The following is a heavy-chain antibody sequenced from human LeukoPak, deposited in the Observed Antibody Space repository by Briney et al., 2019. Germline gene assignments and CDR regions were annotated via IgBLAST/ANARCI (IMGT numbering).Heavy chain of an antibody. V-gene: IGHV4-59*01. CDR1: GGSIGSYY. Sequence: SETLSLTCTVSGGSIGSYYWSWIRQPPGEGLEWVGYIYYSGSTNYNPSLKSRVTISVDTSKNQFSLKLSSVSAADTAVYYCARVPQYTHYYYGMDVWGQGTTVTVSS. CDR3: ARVPQYTHYYYGMDV. CDR2: IYYSGST. D-gene: IGHD2-2*02. J-gene: IGHJ6*02.